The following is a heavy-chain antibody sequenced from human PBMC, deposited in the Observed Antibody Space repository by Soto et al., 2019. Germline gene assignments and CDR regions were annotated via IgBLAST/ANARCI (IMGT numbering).Heavy chain of an antibody. J-gene: IGHJ6*02. CDR3: ARDGYTVTPNYYYGMDV. D-gene: IGHD4-4*01. Sequence: QVQLQESGPGLVKPSETLSLTCTVSGGSISSYYWSWIRQPPGKGLEWIGHIYYSGSTNYNPSIKSRVTISVDTSKNQFSLKLSSVTAADTAVYYCARDGYTVTPNYYYGMDVWGQGTTVTVSS. V-gene: IGHV4-59*01. CDR1: GGSISSYY. CDR2: IYYSGST.